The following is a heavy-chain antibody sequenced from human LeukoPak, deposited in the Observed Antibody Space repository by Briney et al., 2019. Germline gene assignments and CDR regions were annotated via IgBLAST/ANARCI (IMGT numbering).Heavy chain of an antibody. CDR2: ISSKAYRGTK. D-gene: IGHD5-18*01. Sequence: PGGSLSFSCRGFGFTSDDHAMSWVGQAPGKGLEWVGCISSKAYRGTKEYAASVKGRFTISRDDSANIAYLQMNSLRTENTAVYYCARGPIQLWIHNAMDVWGQGTTVTVSS. J-gene: IGHJ6*02. CDR1: GFTSDDHA. V-gene: IGHV3-49*04. CDR3: ARGPIQLWIHNAMDV.